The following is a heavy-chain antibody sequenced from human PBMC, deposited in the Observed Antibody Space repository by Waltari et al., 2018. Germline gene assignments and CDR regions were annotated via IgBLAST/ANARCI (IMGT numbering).Heavy chain of an antibody. CDR3: ARHGGYSYGFNWFDP. J-gene: IGHJ5*02. V-gene: IGHV4-59*08. Sequence: QVQLQESGPGLVKPSETLSLTCTVSGGSISSYYWSWIRQPPGQGLECIRYIYYSGSTNYNPSLKSRVTISVDTSKNQFSLKLSSVTAADTAVYYCARHGGYSYGFNWFDPWGQGTLVTVSS. CDR2: IYYSGST. D-gene: IGHD5-18*01. CDR1: GGSISSYY.